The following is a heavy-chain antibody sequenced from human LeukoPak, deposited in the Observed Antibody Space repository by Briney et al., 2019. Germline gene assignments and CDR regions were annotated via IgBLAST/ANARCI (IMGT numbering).Heavy chain of an antibody. J-gene: IGHJ4*02. CDR1: GFTFSNYG. CDR3: AKSRSLEYSSSSDF. CDR2: ITGSGGST. V-gene: IGHV3-23*01. D-gene: IGHD6-6*01. Sequence: GGSLRLSCVASGFTFSNYGMSWVRQAPGKGLEWVSGITGSGGSTYYADSVRGRFTISRDNSKNTLNLQMNRLRAEDSAVYYCAKSRSLEYSSSSDFWGQGTLVTVSS.